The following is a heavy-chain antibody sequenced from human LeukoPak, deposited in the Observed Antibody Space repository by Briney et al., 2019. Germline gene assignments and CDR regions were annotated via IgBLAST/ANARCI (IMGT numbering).Heavy chain of an antibody. D-gene: IGHD6-13*01. CDR3: ARGPSSSWYRFDY. Sequence: GASVKVSCKASGYTFTGYYMHWVRQAPGQGLEWMGRIIPILGIANYAQKFQGRVTITADKSTSTAYMELSSLRSEDTAVYYCARGPSSSWYRFDYWGQGTLVTVSS. J-gene: IGHJ4*02. CDR1: GYTFTGYY. V-gene: IGHV1-69*04. CDR2: IIPILGIA.